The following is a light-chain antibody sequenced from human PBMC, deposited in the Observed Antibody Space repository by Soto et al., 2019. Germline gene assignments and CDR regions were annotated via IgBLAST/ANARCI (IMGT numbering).Light chain of an antibody. Sequence: DIVMTQSPDSLAVSLGERATINCKSSQSVLYSPNHKNYLAWYQQKPGQPPKLLVYWASTRESGVPDRFSGRGSGTDFTLTISSLQAEDAAVYYGHQYHSAPQTFGQGTKVEIK. V-gene: IGKV4-1*01. CDR2: WAS. J-gene: IGKJ1*01. CDR3: HQYHSAPQT. CDR1: QSVLYSPNHKNY.